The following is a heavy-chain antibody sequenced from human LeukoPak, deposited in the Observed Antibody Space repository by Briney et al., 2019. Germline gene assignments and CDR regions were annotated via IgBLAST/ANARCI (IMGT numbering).Heavy chain of an antibody. D-gene: IGHD2-2*01. CDR3: ASSGCSSTSCPYYFDY. CDR2: IIPIFGTA. CDR1: GGTFSSYA. J-gene: IGHJ4*02. Sequence: ASAKVSCKASGGTFSSYAISWVRQAPGQGLEWMGGIIPIFGTANYAQKFQGRVTITADESTSTAYMELSSLRSEDTAVYYCASSGCSSTSCPYYFDYWGQGTLVTVSS. V-gene: IGHV1-69*13.